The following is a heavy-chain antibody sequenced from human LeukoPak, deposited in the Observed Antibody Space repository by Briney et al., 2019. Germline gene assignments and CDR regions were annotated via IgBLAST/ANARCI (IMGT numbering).Heavy chain of an antibody. J-gene: IGHJ4*02. D-gene: IGHD2-2*01. CDR1: GGSISSYY. CDR2: IYYSGST. CDR3: ARGAPGYCSSTTCPLDY. V-gene: IGHV4-59*01. Sequence: PSETLSLTCTVSGGSISSYYWSWIRQPPGKGLEWIGYIYYSGSTNYNPSLKSRVTISVDTSKNQFSLKLSSVTAADTAVYYCARGAPGYCSSTTCPLDYWGQGTLVIVSS.